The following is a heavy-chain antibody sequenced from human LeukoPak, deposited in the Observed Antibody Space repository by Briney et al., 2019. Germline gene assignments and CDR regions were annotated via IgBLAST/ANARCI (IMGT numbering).Heavy chain of an antibody. V-gene: IGHV1-18*01. CDR3: ARGWEYYYDSSGLPDY. Sequence: ASVKVSCKASGYTFTSYGISWVRQAPGQGLEWMGWISAYNGNTNYAQKLQGRVTMTTDTSTSTAYMELRSLRSEDTAVYYCARGWEYYYDSSGLPDYWGQGTLVTVSS. J-gene: IGHJ4*02. CDR2: ISAYNGNT. CDR1: GYTFTSYG. D-gene: IGHD3-22*01.